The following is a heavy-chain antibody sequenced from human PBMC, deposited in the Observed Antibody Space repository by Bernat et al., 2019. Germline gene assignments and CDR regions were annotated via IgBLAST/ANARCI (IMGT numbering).Heavy chain of an antibody. CDR2: IYYSGST. J-gene: IGHJ4*02. Sequence: QVQLQESGPGLVKPSQTLSLTCTVSGGTISSGDYYWCWIRQPPGKGLEWIGYIYYSGSTYYNPSLKSRVTLSVDMSKNQFSLKLSSVTAADTAVYYCARGDDSSGYYAAIDYWGQGTLVTVSS. CDR3: ARGDDSSGYYAAIDY. CDR1: GGTISSGDYY. V-gene: IGHV4-30-4*01. D-gene: IGHD3-22*01.